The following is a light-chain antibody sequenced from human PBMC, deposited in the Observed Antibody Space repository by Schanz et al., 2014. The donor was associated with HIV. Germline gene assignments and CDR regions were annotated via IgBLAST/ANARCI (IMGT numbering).Light chain of an antibody. CDR1: NSDLDNYYY. CDR2: DVN. J-gene: IGLJ3*02. Sequence: QSVLTQPASVSASPGQSITISCTGANSDLDNYYYVSWFQQRPGKSPKLIIYDVNNRPSGVSIRFSGSRSGNTASLTISGLQAEDEADYYCGSITATGAWVFGGGIKLTVL. CDR3: GSITATGAWV. V-gene: IGLV2-14*03.